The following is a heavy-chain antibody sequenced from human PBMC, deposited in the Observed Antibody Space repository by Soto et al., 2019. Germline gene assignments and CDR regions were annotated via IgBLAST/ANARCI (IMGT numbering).Heavy chain of an antibody. D-gene: IGHD5-12*01. Sequence: QVQLVQSGAEVKKPGSSVTVSCKASGGTFSSYTISWVRQAPGQGLEWMGGIIPIFGTANYAQKFQGRVTIPAADSTSTAYMELSSLSSAVTAVYYCARGNHRWLQLWYFDLWGRGTLVTVSS. V-gene: IGHV1-69*12. CDR1: GGTFSSYT. CDR2: IIPIFGTA. CDR3: ARGNHRWLQLWYFDL. J-gene: IGHJ2*01.